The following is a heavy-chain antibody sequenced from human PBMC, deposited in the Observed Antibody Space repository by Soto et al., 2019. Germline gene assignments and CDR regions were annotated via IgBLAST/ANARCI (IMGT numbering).Heavy chain of an antibody. CDR2: MNPNSGNT. D-gene: IGHD3-3*01. CDR1: GYTFTSYD. Sequence: ASVKVSCKASGYTFTSYDINWVRQATGQGLEWMGWMNPNSGNTGYAQKFQGRATMTRNTSISTAYMELSSLRSEDTAVYYCARGVRDYDFWSVLAGGHYYYYMDVWGKGTTVTVSS. V-gene: IGHV1-8*01. CDR3: ARGVRDYDFWSVLAGGHYYYYMDV. J-gene: IGHJ6*03.